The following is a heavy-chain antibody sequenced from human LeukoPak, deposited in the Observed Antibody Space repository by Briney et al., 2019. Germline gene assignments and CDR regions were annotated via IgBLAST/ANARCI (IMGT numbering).Heavy chain of an antibody. D-gene: IGHD2-21*01. CDR3: ARDLFANGGEPEH. V-gene: IGHV1-2*02. Sequence: ASVKVSCKASGYTFTGYYMHWVRQAPGQGLEWMGWINPNSGGTNYAQKFQGRVTMTRDTSISTAYMELSRLRSDDTAVYYCARDLFANGGEPEHWGQGTLVTVSS. J-gene: IGHJ4*02. CDR1: GYTFTGYY. CDR2: INPNSGGT.